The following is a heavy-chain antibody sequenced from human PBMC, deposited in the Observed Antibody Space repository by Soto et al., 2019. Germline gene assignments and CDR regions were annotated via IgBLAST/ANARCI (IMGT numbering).Heavy chain of an antibody. J-gene: IGHJ3*02. V-gene: IGHV3-30*18. D-gene: IGHD6-19*01. Sequence: GSLRLSCAASGFTFSSYGMHWVRQAPGKGLEWVAVISYDGSNKYYADSVKGRFTISRDNSKNTLYLQMNSLRAEDTAVYYCAKDQQWLVQIPYDAFDIWGQGTMVTVSS. CDR1: GFTFSSYG. CDR2: ISYDGSNK. CDR3: AKDQQWLVQIPYDAFDI.